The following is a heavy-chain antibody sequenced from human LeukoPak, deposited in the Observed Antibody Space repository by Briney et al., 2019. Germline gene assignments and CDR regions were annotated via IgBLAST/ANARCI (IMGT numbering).Heavy chain of an antibody. D-gene: IGHD6-19*01. V-gene: IGHV4-59*01. Sequence: SETLSLTCTVSGGSISSYYWSWIRQPPGKGLEWIGYIYYSGSTNYNPSLKSRVTISVDTSKNQFSLKLSSVTATDTAVYYCAREAVAGPFDYWGQGTLVTVSS. J-gene: IGHJ4*02. CDR2: IYYSGST. CDR3: AREAVAGPFDY. CDR1: GGSISSYY.